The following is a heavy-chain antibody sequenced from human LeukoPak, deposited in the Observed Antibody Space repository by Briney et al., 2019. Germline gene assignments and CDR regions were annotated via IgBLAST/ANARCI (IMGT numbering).Heavy chain of an antibody. CDR3: ARVGGRGSIGGDC. Sequence: GGSLRLSCAASGFTFSTYWMHWVRQAPGKGLVWVSRIKSDGSTTTYADFVKGRFTVSRDNAKNTLYLLMSSLRAEDTAMYFCARVGGRGSIGGDCWGQGTLVTVSS. V-gene: IGHV3-74*03. CDR2: IKSDGSTT. CDR1: GFTFSTYW. J-gene: IGHJ4*02. D-gene: IGHD3-10*01.